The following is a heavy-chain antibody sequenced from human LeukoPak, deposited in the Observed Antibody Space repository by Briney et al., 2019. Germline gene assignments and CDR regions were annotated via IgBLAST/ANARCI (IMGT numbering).Heavy chain of an antibody. CDR3: ARDKPPYSSSWLFDY. CDR1: GGTFSSYA. V-gene: IGHV1-69*04. D-gene: IGHD6-13*01. J-gene: IGHJ4*02. CDR2: IIPILGIA. Sequence: ASVKVSCKASGGTFSSYAISWVRQAPGQGLEWMGRIIPILGIANYAQKFQGRVTITADKSTSTAYMELSSLRSEDTAVYYCARDKPPYSSSWLFDYWGQGTLVTVSS.